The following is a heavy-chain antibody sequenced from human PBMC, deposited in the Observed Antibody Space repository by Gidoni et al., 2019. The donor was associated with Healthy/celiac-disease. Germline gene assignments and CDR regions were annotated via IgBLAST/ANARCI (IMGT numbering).Heavy chain of an antibody. CDR3: ARDGRCSGVSCFPFDY. CDR2: IIPILGIA. D-gene: IGHD2-15*01. V-gene: IGHV1-69*09. CDR1: GGTFSSYA. J-gene: IGHJ4*02. Sequence: QVQLVQSGAEVKKPGSSVKVSCKASGGTFSSYAISWVRQAPGQGLEWMGRIIPILGIANYAQKFQGRVTITADKSTSTAYMELSSLRSEDTAVYYCARDGRCSGVSCFPFDYWGQGTLVTVSS.